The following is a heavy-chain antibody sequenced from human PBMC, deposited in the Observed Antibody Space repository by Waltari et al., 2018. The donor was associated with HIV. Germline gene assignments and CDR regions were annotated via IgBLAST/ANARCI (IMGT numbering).Heavy chain of an antibody. D-gene: IGHD2-15*01. J-gene: IGHJ4*02. V-gene: IGHV1-2*02. CDR3: ARTFLYCSGGTCYFDY. Sequence: QVQLVQSGAEVKKPGASVKVSCKASGYTFTGYYMHWVRQAPGQGFAWMGWINPNSGGTNYAQKLQGRVTMTRDTSISTAYMELSRLRSDDTAVYYCARTFLYCSGGTCYFDYWGQGTLVTVSS. CDR2: INPNSGGT. CDR1: GYTFTGYY.